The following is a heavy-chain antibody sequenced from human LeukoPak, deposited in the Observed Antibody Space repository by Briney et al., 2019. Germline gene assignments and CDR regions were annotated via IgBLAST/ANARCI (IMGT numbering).Heavy chain of an antibody. J-gene: IGHJ3*02. CDR1: GFTFSSYG. D-gene: IGHD6-19*01. CDR2: ISYDGSNK. CDR3: ARDSYSSGRANDAFDI. V-gene: IGHV3-30*03. Sequence: PGGSLRLSCAASGFTFSSYGMHWVRQAPGKGLEWVAVISYDGSNKYYADSVKGRFTISRDNAKNSLYLQMNSLRAEDTAVYYCARDSYSSGRANDAFDIWGQGTMVTVSS.